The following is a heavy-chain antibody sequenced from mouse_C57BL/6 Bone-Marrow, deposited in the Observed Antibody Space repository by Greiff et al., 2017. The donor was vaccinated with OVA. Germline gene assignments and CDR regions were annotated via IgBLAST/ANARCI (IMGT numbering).Heavy chain of an antibody. CDR1: GYTFTSYW. D-gene: IGHD2-4*01. V-gene: IGHV1-52*01. Sequence: VQLQQPGAELVRPGSSVKLSCKASGYTFTSYWMHWVKQRPIPGLEWIGNIDPSDSETHYNQKFKDKATLTVDNSYSTAYMQLSSLTSAYSAVYYCARGRFLSYYDYDVWFAYWGQGTLVTVSA. CDR2: IDPSDSET. J-gene: IGHJ3*01. CDR3: ARGRFLSYYDYDVWFAY.